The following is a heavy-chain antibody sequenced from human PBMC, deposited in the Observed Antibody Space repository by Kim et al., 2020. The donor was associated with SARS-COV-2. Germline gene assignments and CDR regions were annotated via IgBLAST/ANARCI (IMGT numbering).Heavy chain of an antibody. J-gene: IGHJ4*02. Sequence: SETLSLTCSVSGDTISDPAHYWGWIRQPPGKGLEWIGSVFYSGHTYFNPSLKGRVNLSVDTANNQFSVRLDSVTAADTAVFYCVRHGRTSVGTTADFDSWRRETLVTV. CDR3: VRHGRTSVGTTADFDS. D-gene: IGHD1-26*01. CDR1: GDTISDPAHY. CDR2: VFYSGHT. V-gene: IGHV4-39*01.